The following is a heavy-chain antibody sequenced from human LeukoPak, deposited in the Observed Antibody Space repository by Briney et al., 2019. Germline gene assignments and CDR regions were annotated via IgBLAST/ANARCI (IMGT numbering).Heavy chain of an antibody. CDR2: ISGSGGST. V-gene: IGHV3-23*01. Sequence: PGGSLRLSCAASGFTFSSYAMTWVRQAPGKGLEWVSYISGSGGSTYYADSVKGRFTVSRDNSKNTLYLQMNSLRAEDTAVYYCARGALLYYFDYWGQGTLVTVSS. CDR3: ARGALLYYFDY. D-gene: IGHD2-21*01. J-gene: IGHJ4*02. CDR1: GFTFSSYA.